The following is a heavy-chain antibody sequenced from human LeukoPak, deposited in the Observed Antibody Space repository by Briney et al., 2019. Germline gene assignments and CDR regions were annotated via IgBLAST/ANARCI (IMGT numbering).Heavy chain of an antibody. CDR2: ISYDGSNK. CDR3: ATQRSHCSTVSCYVNY. D-gene: IGHD2-2*01. CDR1: GFSFSTYS. J-gene: IGHJ4*02. V-gene: IGHV3-30*03. Sequence: PGGSLRLSCAAAGFSFSTYSMNWVRQAPGKGLEWVAVISYDGSNKYYTDSVKGRFTISRDNSKNTLYLQMNSLRDDDTAVYYCATQRSHCSTVSCYVNYWGQGTLVTVSS.